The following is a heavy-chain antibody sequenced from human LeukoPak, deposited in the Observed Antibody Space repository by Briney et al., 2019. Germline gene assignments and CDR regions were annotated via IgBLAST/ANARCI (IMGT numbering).Heavy chain of an antibody. J-gene: IGHJ1*01. Sequence: GESLRLSCAASGFTFSTYSMNWLRLAPGKGLEWVSSTSPDSNYKYYVDSVKGRFTISRDNAKNSLYLQMNRLRAEDTAVYYCATYSSLNRREFQYWGQGTLLTVSS. V-gene: IGHV3-21*01. CDR1: GFTFSTYS. CDR3: ATYSSLNRREFQY. CDR2: TSPDSNYK. D-gene: IGHD3-22*01.